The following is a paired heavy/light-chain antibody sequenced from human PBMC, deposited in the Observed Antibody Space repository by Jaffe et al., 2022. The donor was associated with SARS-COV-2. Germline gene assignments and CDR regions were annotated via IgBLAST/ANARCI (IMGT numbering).Heavy chain of an antibody. D-gene: IGHD3-10*01. CDR2: ITYSGST. V-gene: IGHV3-48*01. CDR3: ATSPPSSSGSYGPDH. CDR1: GFTFSTYS. Sequence: EVQLVESGGGLVQPGGCLRLSCAASGFTFSTYSMNWVRQAPGKGLEWVSYITYSGSTYYADSVRGRFTISRDNAKSSLHLQMNSLTAEDTAVYYCATSPPSSSGSYGPDHWGQGTPVTVSS. J-gene: IGHJ4*02.
Light chain of an antibody. V-gene: IGLV5-45*02. J-gene: IGLJ3*02. Sequence: QAVLTQPSSLSASPGASASLTCTLRSGISVATCWIYWYQQKPGSPPQYLLRYKSDSDKQQGSGVPSRFSGSKDASANAGILLISGLQSEDEADYYCLIWHSSAWVFGGGTKLTVL. CDR3: LIWHSSAWV. CDR2: YKSDSDK. CDR1: SGISVATCW.